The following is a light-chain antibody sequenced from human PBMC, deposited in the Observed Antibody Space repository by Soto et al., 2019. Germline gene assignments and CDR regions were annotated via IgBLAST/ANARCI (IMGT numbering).Light chain of an antibody. CDR1: SSDVGGYDY. CDR3: SSYAGSNNVI. Sequence: QSALTQPPSASGSPGQLVTISCTGTSSDVGGYDYVSWYQQHPGKAPKLIIYEVNKRPSGVPDRFSGSKSGNTASLTVSGLQAEDEADYYCSSYAGSNNVIFGGGTKVTVL. J-gene: IGLJ2*01. V-gene: IGLV2-8*01. CDR2: EVN.